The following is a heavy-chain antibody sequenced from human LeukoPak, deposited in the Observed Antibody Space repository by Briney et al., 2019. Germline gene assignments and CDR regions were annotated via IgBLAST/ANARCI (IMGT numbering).Heavy chain of an antibody. V-gene: IGHV4-59*01. CDR1: GGSISSYY. CDR2: IYYSGST. CDR3: ARDSAANYYGSGRVMDV. J-gene: IGHJ6*02. Sequence: PSETLSLTCTGSGGSISSYYWSWIRQPPGKGLEWIGYIYYSGSTNYNPSLKSRVTISVDTSKNQFSLKLSSVTAADTAVYYCARDSAANYYGSGRVMDVWGQGTTVTVSS. D-gene: IGHD3-10*01.